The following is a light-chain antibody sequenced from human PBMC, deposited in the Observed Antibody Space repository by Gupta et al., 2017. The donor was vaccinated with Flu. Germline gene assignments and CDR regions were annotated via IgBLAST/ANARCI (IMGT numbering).Light chain of an antibody. J-gene: IGKJ1*01. CDR3: QQDSNSPWT. V-gene: IGKV1-5*03. CDR2: RVS. CDR1: QNINSW. Sequence: PSTLYASVGDRVTITCLASQNINSWLAWYQQKPLKAPNLLLYRVSTVESGVPSRFSGSGFGTEFTLTITSLQPDDFANYYCQQDSNSPWTFGRGTXVEIK.